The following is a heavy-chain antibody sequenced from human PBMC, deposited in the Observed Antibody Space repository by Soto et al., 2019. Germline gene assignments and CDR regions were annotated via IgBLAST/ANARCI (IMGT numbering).Heavy chain of an antibody. CDR2: ISSSSSYI. D-gene: IGHD6-13*01. CDR3: ARAIAAGFYYYYMDV. Sequence: GGSLRLSCAASGFTFSSYSMNWVRQAPGKGLEWVSSISSSSSYIYYADSVKGQFTISRDNAKNSLYLQMNSLRAEDTAVYYCARAIAAGFYYYYMDVWGKGTTVTVSS. CDR1: GFTFSSYS. J-gene: IGHJ6*03. V-gene: IGHV3-21*01.